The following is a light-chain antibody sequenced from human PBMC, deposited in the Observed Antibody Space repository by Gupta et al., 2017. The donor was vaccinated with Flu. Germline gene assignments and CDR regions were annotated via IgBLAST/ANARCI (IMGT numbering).Light chain of an antibody. CDR3: ASWDTSLSAVV. CDR1: SSNIGNNY. J-gene: IGLJ2*01. V-gene: IGLV1-51*01. CDR2: DNS. Sequence: KVTISCSGSSSNIGNNYIPWYQQLPGTAPKLLLYDNSKRPSGIPDRFSGSKSGTSATLGITGLQTGDEADYYCASWDTSLSAVVFGGGTKLTV.